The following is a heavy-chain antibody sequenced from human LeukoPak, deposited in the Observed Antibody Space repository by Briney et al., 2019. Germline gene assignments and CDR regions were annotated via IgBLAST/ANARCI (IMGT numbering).Heavy chain of an antibody. J-gene: IGHJ5*02. Sequence: PSETLSLTCAVSGGSISSYYWSWIRQPAGKGLEWIGRIYTSGSTNYNPSLKSRVTMSVDTSKNQFSLKLSSVTAADTAVYYCARDRITHPYNWFDPWGQGTLVTVSS. CDR3: ARDRITHPYNWFDP. V-gene: IGHV4-4*07. D-gene: IGHD3-10*01. CDR2: IYTSGST. CDR1: GGSISSYY.